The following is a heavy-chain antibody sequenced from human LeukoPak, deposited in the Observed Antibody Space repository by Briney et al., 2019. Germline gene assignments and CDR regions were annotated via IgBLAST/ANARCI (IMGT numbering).Heavy chain of an antibody. CDR2: ISGSGGST. V-gene: IGHV3-23*01. Sequence: PGGSLRLSCAASGFTFSSYGMSWVRQAPGKGLEWVSAISGSGGSTYYADSVKGRFTISRDNSKNTLYLQMNSLRAEDTAVYYCAKGLASYCSSTSCYRGYFDYWGQGTLVTVSS. CDR3: AKGLASYCSSTSCYRGYFDY. J-gene: IGHJ4*02. CDR1: GFTFSSYG. D-gene: IGHD2-2*01.